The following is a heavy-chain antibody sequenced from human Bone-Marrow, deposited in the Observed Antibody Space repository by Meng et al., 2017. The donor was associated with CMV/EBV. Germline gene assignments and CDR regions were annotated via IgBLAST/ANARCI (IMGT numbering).Heavy chain of an antibody. V-gene: IGHV3-21*01. CDR2: IGGVTNYV. D-gene: IGHD3-3*01. CDR1: GSSLSYYS. CDR3: AGDYFDRITIFGVVISALYYYYGMDV. J-gene: IGHJ6*02. Sequence: GGSLRLSCVAPGSSLSYYSLNWVRLTPGKGLEWVSYIGGVTNYVYYADSVKGRFTISRDNAKNSLYLQINSLRAEDTAVYYCAGDYFDRITIFGVVISALYYYYGMDVWGQGTTVTVSS.